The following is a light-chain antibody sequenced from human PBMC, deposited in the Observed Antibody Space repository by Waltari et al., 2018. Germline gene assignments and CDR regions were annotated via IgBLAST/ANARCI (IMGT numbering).Light chain of an antibody. CDR1: SSDVGSYNL. CDR2: EGN. Sequence: QSALTQPASVSGPPGQSITISCTGTSSDVGSYNLVSWYQQHPGKAPKLMIFEGNTRPSGVSNRFSGSKSGNTASLTISGLQAEDEADYYCCSFAGSSATWVFGGGTKLTVL. V-gene: IGLV2-23*01. J-gene: IGLJ3*02. CDR3: CSFAGSSATWV.